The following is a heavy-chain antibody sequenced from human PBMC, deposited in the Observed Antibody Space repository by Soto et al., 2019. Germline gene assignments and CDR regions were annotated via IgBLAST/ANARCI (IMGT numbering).Heavy chain of an antibody. CDR3: ARGPAYYYGSGSYRLGY. Sequence: QVQLVQSGAEVKKPGSSVKVSCKASGGTFSSYAISWVRQAPGQGLEWMGGIIPIFGTANYAQKFQGRVTITADESTSTAYMELSSLRSEDTAVYYCARGPAYYYGSGSYRLGYWGQGTLVTVSS. D-gene: IGHD3-10*01. J-gene: IGHJ4*02. CDR2: IIPIFGTA. V-gene: IGHV1-69*01. CDR1: GGTFSSYA.